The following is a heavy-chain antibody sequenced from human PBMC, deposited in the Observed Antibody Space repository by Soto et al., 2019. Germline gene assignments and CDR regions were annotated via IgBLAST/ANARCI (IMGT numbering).Heavy chain of an antibody. J-gene: IGHJ4*02. D-gene: IGHD5-12*01. V-gene: IGHV4-31*03. Sequence: QVQLQESGPGLVKPSQTLSLTCSVSGGSISSDGYYWSWIRQHPGKGLEWIGYISYSGSTYYNPSPQSRVTISVDTSKNQFSLKMNSVTAADTAVYYCARGVAYWGQGTLVTVSS. CDR1: GGSISSDGYY. CDR2: ISYSGST. CDR3: ARGVAY.